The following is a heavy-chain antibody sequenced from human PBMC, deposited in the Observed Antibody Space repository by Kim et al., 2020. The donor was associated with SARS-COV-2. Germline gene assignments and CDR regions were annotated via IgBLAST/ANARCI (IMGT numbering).Heavy chain of an antibody. J-gene: IGHJ3*02. D-gene: IGHD1-26*01. Sequence: SQKFQGRVTITRDTSASTAYMELSSLRSEDTAVYYCARVKGWELLDAFDIWGQGTMVTVSS. CDR3: ARVKGWELLDAFDI. V-gene: IGHV1-3*01.